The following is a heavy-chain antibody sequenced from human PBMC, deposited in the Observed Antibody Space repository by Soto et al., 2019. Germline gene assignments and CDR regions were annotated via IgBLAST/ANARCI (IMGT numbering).Heavy chain of an antibody. D-gene: IGHD5-18*01. Sequence: GGSLRLSCAASGFTFSGSAMHWVRQASGKGLEWVGRIRSKANSYATAYAASVKGRFTISRDDSKNTAYLQMNSLKTEDTAVYYRTREHSFYYYYGMDVGGQGTTVTVSS. CDR3: TREHSFYYYYGMDV. CDR1: GFTFSGSA. CDR2: IRSKANSYAT. J-gene: IGHJ6*02. V-gene: IGHV3-73*01.